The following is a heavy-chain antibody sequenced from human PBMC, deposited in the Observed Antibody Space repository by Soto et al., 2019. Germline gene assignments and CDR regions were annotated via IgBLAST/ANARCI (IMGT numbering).Heavy chain of an antibody. Sequence: QITLKESGPTLVKPTQTLTLTCTFSGISLSTSKVGVGWIRQPPGKALEWLALLYWNDDKRYSPSLKSRLTITRDPSKHQAILTVPHMDPVDTGTYYCAHSFDLLPGDYTYCDYWGQGTLVTVSS. V-gene: IGHV2-5*01. CDR3: AHSFDLLPGDYTYCDY. CDR1: GISLSTSKVG. CDR2: LYWNDDK. J-gene: IGHJ4*02. D-gene: IGHD3-9*01.